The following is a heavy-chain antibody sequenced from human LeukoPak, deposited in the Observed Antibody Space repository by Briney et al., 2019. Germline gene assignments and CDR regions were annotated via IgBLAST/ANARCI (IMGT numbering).Heavy chain of an antibody. Sequence: EGSLRLSCAASGFTVSSNYMTWVRQAPEKGLEWVSLIYSSGSTYYADSVKGRFTISRDNSKNTLYLQMNSLRGDDTAVYYCARSDCSGRSCFTFDYWGQGTLVTVSS. V-gene: IGHV3-66*02. J-gene: IGHJ4*02. CDR1: GFTVSSNY. CDR3: ARSDCSGRSCFTFDY. D-gene: IGHD2-15*01. CDR2: IYSSGST.